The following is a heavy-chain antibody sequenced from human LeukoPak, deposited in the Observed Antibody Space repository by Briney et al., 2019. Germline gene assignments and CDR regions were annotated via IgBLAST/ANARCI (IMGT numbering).Heavy chain of an antibody. Sequence: SETLSLTCTVSGGSIRSSSYYWGWIRQPPGKGLEWIGSIYYSGSTYYNPSLKSRVTISVDTSKNQFSLKVSSVTAADTAVYYCARHMTIFGGRYYYYMDVWGKGTTVTVSS. CDR3: ARHMTIFGGRYYYYMDV. D-gene: IGHD3-3*01. CDR1: GGSIRSSSYY. V-gene: IGHV4-39*01. J-gene: IGHJ6*03. CDR2: IYYSGST.